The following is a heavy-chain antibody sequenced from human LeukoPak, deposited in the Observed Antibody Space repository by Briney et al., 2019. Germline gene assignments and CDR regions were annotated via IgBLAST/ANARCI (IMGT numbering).Heavy chain of an antibody. J-gene: IGHJ4*02. CDR2: IKGDGIST. Sequence: GGSLRLSCAASGFDFSSNWMHWVRHAPGQGLVWVPRIKGDGISTNYADSVKGRFTISRDIAKNTLYLQMNSLRAEDTGVYYCAKDHYWSIDYWGRGTLVTVSS. CDR1: GFDFSSNW. V-gene: IGHV3-74*01. D-gene: IGHD3-3*01. CDR3: AKDHYWSIDY.